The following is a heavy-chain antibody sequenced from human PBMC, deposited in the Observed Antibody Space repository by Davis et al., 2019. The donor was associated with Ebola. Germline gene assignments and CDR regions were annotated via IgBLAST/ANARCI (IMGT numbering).Heavy chain of an antibody. V-gene: IGHV3-72*01. J-gene: IGHJ5*02. CDR2: SRSKTYSYTT. CDR1: GFTFSDHN. D-gene: IGHD2-15*01. CDR3: ARGDIGVAATGWFDP. Sequence: PGGSLRLSCETSGFTFSDHNMDWVRLAPGKGLEWIGRSRSKTYSYTTTYAASVEGRFTISRDESENSLYLQMNGLKTEDTAVYYCARGDIGVAATGWFDPSGKGTVVSVST.